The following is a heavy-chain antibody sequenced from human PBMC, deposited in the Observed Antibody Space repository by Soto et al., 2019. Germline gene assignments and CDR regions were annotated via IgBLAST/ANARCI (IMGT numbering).Heavy chain of an antibody. Sequence: GGSLRLSCAASGFTFSSYWMHWVRQAPGKGLVWVSRINSDGSSTSYADSVKGRFTISRDNAKNTLYLQMNSLRAEDTAVYYCAKLTYYYGSGSKPRAYYMDVWGKGTTVTVSS. CDR2: INSDGSST. CDR3: AKLTYYYGSGSKPRAYYMDV. V-gene: IGHV3-74*01. CDR1: GFTFSSYW. D-gene: IGHD3-10*01. J-gene: IGHJ6*03.